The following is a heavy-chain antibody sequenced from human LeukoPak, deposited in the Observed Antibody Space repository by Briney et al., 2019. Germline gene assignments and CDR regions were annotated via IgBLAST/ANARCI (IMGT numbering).Heavy chain of an antibody. D-gene: IGHD3-22*01. Sequence: ASVKVSCKASGYTFTSYYMHWVRQAPGQGLEWMGIINPSGGSTSYAQKFQGRVTMTRDTSTSTVYMELSSLRFEDTAVYYCARELTATDSSGPNWFDPWGQGTLVTVSS. CDR2: INPSGGST. J-gene: IGHJ5*02. CDR1: GYTFTSYY. CDR3: ARELTATDSSGPNWFDP. V-gene: IGHV1-46*01.